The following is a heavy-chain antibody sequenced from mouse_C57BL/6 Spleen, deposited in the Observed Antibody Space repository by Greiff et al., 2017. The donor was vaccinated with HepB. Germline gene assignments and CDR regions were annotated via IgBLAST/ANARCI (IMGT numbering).Heavy chain of an antibody. Sequence: QVQLQQSGAELVKPGASVKLSCKASGYTFTSYWMHWVKQRPGQGLEWIGMIHPNSGSTNYNEKFKSKATLTVDKSSSTAYMQLSSLTSEDSAVYYCAREDYGSSYEYYYAMDYWGQGTSVTVSS. CDR2: IHPNSGST. CDR3: AREDYGSSYEYYYAMDY. V-gene: IGHV1-64*01. CDR1: GYTFTSYW. J-gene: IGHJ4*01. D-gene: IGHD1-1*01.